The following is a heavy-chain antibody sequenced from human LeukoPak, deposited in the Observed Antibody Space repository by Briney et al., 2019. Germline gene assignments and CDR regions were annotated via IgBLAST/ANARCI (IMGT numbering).Heavy chain of an antibody. CDR2: IRYDGSNK. Sequence: GGSLRLSCAASGFTFSSYGMHWVRQAPGKGLEWVAFIRYDGSNKYYADSVKGRFTISRDNSKNTLYLQMNSLRAEDTAVYYCANGPFGELTPPYHYYYYGMDVWGQGTTVTVSS. CDR1: GFTFSSYG. CDR3: ANGPFGELTPPYHYYYYGMDV. J-gene: IGHJ6*02. V-gene: IGHV3-30*02. D-gene: IGHD3-10*01.